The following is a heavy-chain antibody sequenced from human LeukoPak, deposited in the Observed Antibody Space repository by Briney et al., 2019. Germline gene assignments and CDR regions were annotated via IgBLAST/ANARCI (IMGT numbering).Heavy chain of an antibody. CDR2: ISSSGSTI. Sequence: GGSLRLSCAASGFTFSDYYMSWIRQAPGKGLEWVSYISSSGSTIYYADSVKGRFTISRDNAKNSLYLQMNSLRAEDTAVYYCARELGDYYGSGNPPFYGMDVWGQGTTVTVSS. J-gene: IGHJ6*02. D-gene: IGHD3-10*01. V-gene: IGHV3-11*01. CDR1: GFTFSDYY. CDR3: ARELGDYYGSGNPPFYGMDV.